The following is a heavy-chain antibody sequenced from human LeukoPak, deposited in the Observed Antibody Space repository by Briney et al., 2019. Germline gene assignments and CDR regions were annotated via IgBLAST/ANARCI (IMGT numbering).Heavy chain of an antibody. CDR1: GFPYNIYA. V-gene: IGHV3-64*01. D-gene: IGHD4/OR15-4a*01. CDR3: ARDPRRGAPQADDY. Sequence: HPGGSLRLLCGASGFPYNIYAKQWAPQARGKALEYVSAISYNGGSTHYANSVKGRFTISRDNSKNTLYVELGSLRAEDMAVYYCARDPRRGAPQADDYWGQGTLVTVSS. CDR2: ISYNGGST. J-gene: IGHJ4*02.